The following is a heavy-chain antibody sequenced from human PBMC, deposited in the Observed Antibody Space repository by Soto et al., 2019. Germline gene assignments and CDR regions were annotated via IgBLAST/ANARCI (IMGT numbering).Heavy chain of an antibody. J-gene: IGHJ4*01. CDR3: ARATTGIDY. CDR2: INHSGNT. CDR1: GGSLSGYY. V-gene: IGHV4-34*01. Sequence: SETLSLTCAVYGGSLSGYYWSWIRQPPGKGLEWIGEINHSGNTNYNPSLKSRVTISVDTSKNQFSLNLTSVTAADTAVYYCARATTGIDYWGHGTLVTVSS. D-gene: IGHD4-17*01.